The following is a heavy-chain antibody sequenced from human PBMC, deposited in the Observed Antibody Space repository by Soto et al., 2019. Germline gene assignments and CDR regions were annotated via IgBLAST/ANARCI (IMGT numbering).Heavy chain of an antibody. V-gene: IGHV5-51*01. CDR3: ARRGVSSKYYYYYYMDV. CDR1: GYSFTSYW. Sequence: PGESLKISCKGSGYSFTSYWIGWVRQMPGKGLEWMGIIYPGDSDTRYSPSFQGQVTISADKSISTAYLQWSSLKASDTAMYYCARRGVSSKYYYYYYMDVWGKGTTVTVSS. CDR2: IYPGDSDT. J-gene: IGHJ6*03. D-gene: IGHD3-10*01.